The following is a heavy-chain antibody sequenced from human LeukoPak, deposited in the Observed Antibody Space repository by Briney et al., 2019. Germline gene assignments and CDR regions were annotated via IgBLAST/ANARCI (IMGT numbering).Heavy chain of an antibody. CDR1: GFTFSSYA. Sequence: PGGSLRLSCAASGFTFSSYAMSWVRQAPGKGLEWVSAISGSGGNTYFADSVKGRFTISRDNSKNTLYLQMNSLRAEDTAVYYCARGKQWLVLSPPHYWGQGTLVTVSS. CDR3: ARGKQWLVLSPPHY. J-gene: IGHJ4*02. D-gene: IGHD6-19*01. CDR2: ISGSGGNT. V-gene: IGHV3-23*01.